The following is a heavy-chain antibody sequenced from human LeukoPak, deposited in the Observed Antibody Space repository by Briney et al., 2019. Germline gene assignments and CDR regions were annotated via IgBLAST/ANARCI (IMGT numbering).Heavy chain of an antibody. J-gene: IGHJ4*02. CDR3: ARAAGYSYGQGFDY. Sequence: SSETLSLTCAVYGGSFSGYYWSWIRQPPGKGLEWIGEINHSGSTNYNPSLKSRVTISVDTSKNQFSLKLSSVTAADTAVYYCARAAGYSYGQGFDYWGQGTLVTVSS. CDR2: INHSGST. V-gene: IGHV4-34*01. CDR1: GGSFSGYY. D-gene: IGHD5-18*01.